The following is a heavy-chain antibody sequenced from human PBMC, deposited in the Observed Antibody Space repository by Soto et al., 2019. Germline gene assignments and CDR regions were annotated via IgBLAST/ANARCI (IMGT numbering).Heavy chain of an antibody. Sequence: QVQLVQSGAEVKKPGASVKVSCKASGYTFTSYAMHWVRQAPGQRLEWMGWINAGNGNTKYSQKFQGRVTITRDTSASTAYMERSSLRSEDTAVYYCARAPAAITHDYYYYGMDVWGQGTTVTVSS. CDR1: GYTFTSYA. CDR2: INAGNGNT. J-gene: IGHJ6*02. V-gene: IGHV1-3*01. D-gene: IGHD2-2*02. CDR3: ARAPAAITHDYYYYGMDV.